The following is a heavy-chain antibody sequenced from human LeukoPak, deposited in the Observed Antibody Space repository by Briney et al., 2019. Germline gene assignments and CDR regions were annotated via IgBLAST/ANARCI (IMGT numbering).Heavy chain of an antibody. D-gene: IGHD1-1*01. Sequence: SLKVSCKASGGTFSSYAISWVRQAPGQGLEWMGRIIPILGIANYAQKFQGRVTITADKSTSTAYMELSSLRSEDTAVYYCARLSNAQRVPYFDYWGQGTLVTVSS. CDR3: ARLSNAQRVPYFDY. CDR1: GGTFSSYA. CDR2: IIPILGIA. J-gene: IGHJ4*02. V-gene: IGHV1-69*04.